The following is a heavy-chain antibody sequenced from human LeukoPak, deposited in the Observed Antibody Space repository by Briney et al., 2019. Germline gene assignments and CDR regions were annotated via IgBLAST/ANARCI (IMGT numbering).Heavy chain of an antibody. J-gene: IGHJ4*02. CDR1: GFTFSSYA. CDR2: ISGSGGST. D-gene: IGHD5-12*01. Sequence: PGGSLRLSCAASGFTFSSYAMSWVRQAPGKGLEWVSAISGSGGSTYYADSVKGRFTISRDNSKNTLYLQMNSLRAEDTAVYYCAKGRGYSGYGARVDYWGQGTLVTVSS. V-gene: IGHV3-23*01. CDR3: AKGRGYSGYGARVDY.